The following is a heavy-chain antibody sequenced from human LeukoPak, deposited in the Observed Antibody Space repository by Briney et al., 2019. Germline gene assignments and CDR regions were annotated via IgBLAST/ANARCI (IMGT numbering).Heavy chain of an antibody. J-gene: IGHJ4*02. V-gene: IGHV3-74*01. CDR3: VSDTALGY. CDR1: GFTFSNYW. Sequence: GGSLRLSCAASGFTFSNYWMNWVRQAPGKGLEWVSRIKTNGSSTFYADSVNGRFTISRDNAKNTMYLQMNSLIVEDTAVYYCVSDTALGYWGQGTLVTVSS. CDR2: IKTNGSST. D-gene: IGHD5-18*01.